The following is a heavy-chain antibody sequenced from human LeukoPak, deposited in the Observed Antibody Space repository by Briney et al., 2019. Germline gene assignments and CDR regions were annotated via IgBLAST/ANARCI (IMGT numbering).Heavy chain of an antibody. D-gene: IGHD3-22*01. CDR3: AKDGFDYYDSSGYSYFHY. V-gene: IGHV3-23*01. J-gene: IGHJ4*02. CDR2: ISAGGGST. CDR1: GFTFSSYS. Sequence: PGGSLRLSCAASGFTFSSYSMNWVRQAPGKGLQWVSGISAGGGSTYYADSVKGRFTISRDNSKNTLYLQMNSLRAEDTAVYYCAKDGFDYYDSSGYSYFHYWGQGTLVTVSS.